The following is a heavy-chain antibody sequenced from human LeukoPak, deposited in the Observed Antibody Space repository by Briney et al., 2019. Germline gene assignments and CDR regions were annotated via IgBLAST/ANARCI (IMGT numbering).Heavy chain of an antibody. Sequence: GGSLRLSCAASGFTFSSYAMSWVRQAPGKGLEWVSAISGSGGSTYYADSVKGRFTISRDNSKNTLYLQMNSLRAEDTAVYYCAKDYSPVLTLGGVIAAPFDYWGQGTLVTVSS. CDR2: ISGSGGST. V-gene: IGHV3-23*01. D-gene: IGHD3-16*02. J-gene: IGHJ4*02. CDR3: AKDYSPVLTLGGVIAAPFDY. CDR1: GFTFSSYA.